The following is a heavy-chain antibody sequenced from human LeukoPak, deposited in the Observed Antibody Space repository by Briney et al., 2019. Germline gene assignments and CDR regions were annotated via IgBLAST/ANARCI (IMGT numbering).Heavy chain of an antibody. CDR1: GFPFTSYT. D-gene: IGHD1-26*01. CDR3: AKDPEELPDY. CDR2: ISYGGSNK. J-gene: IGHJ4*02. V-gene: IGHV3-30*04. Sequence: GGSLRLSCEASGFPFTSYTMIWVRQAPGKGLEWGAVISYGGSNKYYADSVKGRFTISRDNSKNTLYLQMNSVRDEDAAVYYCAKDPEELPDYWGQGTLVTVSS.